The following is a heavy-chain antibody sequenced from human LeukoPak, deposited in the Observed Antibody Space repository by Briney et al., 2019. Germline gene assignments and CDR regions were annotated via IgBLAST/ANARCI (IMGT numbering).Heavy chain of an antibody. CDR2: IYRTGST. J-gene: IGHJ3*02. D-gene: IGHD3-22*01. Sequence: SETLSLTCTVSGGSISSYYWSWIRQPAGKGLEWIGTIYRTGSTYYNPSLKSRVTVSVDTSKYQFPLRLSSVTAADTAVYPCARDIFYYDSSGYFAFDISGQGIMVTVSS. V-gene: IGHV4-4*07. CDR3: ARDIFYYDSSGYFAFDI. CDR1: GGSISSYY.